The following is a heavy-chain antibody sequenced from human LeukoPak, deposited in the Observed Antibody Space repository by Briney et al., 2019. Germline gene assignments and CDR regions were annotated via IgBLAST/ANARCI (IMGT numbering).Heavy chain of an antibody. V-gene: IGHV4-59*02. D-gene: IGHD6-19*01. CDR3: ARMYSSGWHFDL. CDR2: FYYSGST. Sequence: SETLSLTCTVSGGSVSSSYWSWIRQPPGKGLEWIGYFYYSGSTNYNPSLMSRVTISVDTSKSQFSLKLSSVTAADTAVYYCARMYSSGWHFDLWGRGTLVTVSS. J-gene: IGHJ2*01. CDR1: GGSVSSSY.